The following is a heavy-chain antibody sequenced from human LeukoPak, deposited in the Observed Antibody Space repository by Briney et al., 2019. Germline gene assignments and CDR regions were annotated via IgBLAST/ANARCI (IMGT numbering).Heavy chain of an antibody. CDR2: IYSGGST. V-gene: IGHV3-66*02. CDR3: ARALSSGYRFDY. J-gene: IGHJ4*02. Sequence: GSLRLSCAASGFTVSSNYMSWVRQAPGKGLEWVSVIYSGGSTYYADSVKGRFTISRDNSKNTLYLQITSLRTEDTAVYYCARALSSGYRFDYWGQGTLVTVSS. CDR1: GFTVSSNY. D-gene: IGHD3-22*01.